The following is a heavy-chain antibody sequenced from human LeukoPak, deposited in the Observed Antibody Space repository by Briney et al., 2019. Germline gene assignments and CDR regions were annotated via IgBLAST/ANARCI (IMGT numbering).Heavy chain of an antibody. CDR2: IKSKTDGGTT. CDR3: TTDPTGVGVVVPDGSEAY. J-gene: IGHJ4*02. D-gene: IGHD2-2*01. Sequence: GGSLRLSCAASGFTFSNAWMSWVRQAPGKGLEWVGRIKSKTDGGTTDYAAPVKGRFTISRDDSKNTLYLQMNSLKTEDTAVYYCTTDPTGVGVVVPDGSEAYWGQGTLVTVSS. CDR1: GFTFSNAW. V-gene: IGHV3-15*01.